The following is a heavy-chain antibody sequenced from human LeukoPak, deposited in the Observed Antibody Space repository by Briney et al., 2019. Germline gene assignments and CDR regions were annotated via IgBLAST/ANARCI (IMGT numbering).Heavy chain of an antibody. CDR3: AQGTTLYYDSSGYYYDY. CDR1: GFTFDDYA. Sequence: GGSLRLSCAASGFTFDDYAMHWVRQAPGKGLEWVSGISWNSGSIGYADSVKGRFTISRDNAKNSLYLQMNSLRAEDTALYYCAQGTTLYYDSSGYYYDYWGQGTLVTVSS. D-gene: IGHD3-22*01. J-gene: IGHJ4*02. CDR2: ISWNSGSI. V-gene: IGHV3-9*01.